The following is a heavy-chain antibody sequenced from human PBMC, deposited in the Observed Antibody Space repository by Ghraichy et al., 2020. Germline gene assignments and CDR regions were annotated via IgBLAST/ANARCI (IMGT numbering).Heavy chain of an antibody. Sequence: EGSLRLSCAASGFTFHKTWMGWVRQAPGKGLEWVAITNDDAKQKYYADAVTGRFTISRDNVRETLSLQMNSLRVEDTAVYYCARDPSHGAIDNWGQGTLVTVSS. J-gene: IGHJ4*02. CDR3: ARDPSHGAIDN. V-gene: IGHV3-7*03. CDR2: TNDDAKQK. D-gene: IGHD4-17*01. CDR1: GFTFHKTW.